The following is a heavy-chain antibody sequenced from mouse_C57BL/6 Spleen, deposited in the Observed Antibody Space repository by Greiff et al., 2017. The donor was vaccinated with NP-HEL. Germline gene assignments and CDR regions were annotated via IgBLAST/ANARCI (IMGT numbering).Heavy chain of an antibody. J-gene: IGHJ2*01. D-gene: IGHD1-1*01. CDR3: ARGDYYGSSFDY. CDR2: IYPGSGST. Sequence: QVQLQQPGAELVKPGASVKMSCKASGYTFTSYWITWVKQRPGQGLEWIGDIYPGSGSTNYNEKFKSKATLTVDTSSSTAYMQLSSLTSEDSAVYYCARGDYYGSSFDYWGQGTTLTVSS. CDR1: GYTFTSYW. V-gene: IGHV1-55*01.